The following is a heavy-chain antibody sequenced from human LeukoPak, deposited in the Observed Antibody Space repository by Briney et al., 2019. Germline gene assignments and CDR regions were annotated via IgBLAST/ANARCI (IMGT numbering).Heavy chain of an antibody. D-gene: IGHD6-13*01. CDR3: PRPVAAAAGYFDY. Sequence: GRSLRLSCAASGFTFSSYAMEWGRQAPGKGVEWGVGISYDGRNKYYADSVKGRFTIYRDNTKNTLHLHMNSLPAEATAFYSCPRPVAAAAGYFDYWGQGTLVTVSS. V-gene: IGHV3-30*04. CDR2: ISYDGRNK. CDR1: GFTFSSYA. J-gene: IGHJ4*02.